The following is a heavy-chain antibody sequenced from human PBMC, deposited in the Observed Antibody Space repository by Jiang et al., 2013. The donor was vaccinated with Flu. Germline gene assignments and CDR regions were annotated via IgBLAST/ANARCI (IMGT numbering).Heavy chain of an antibody. J-gene: IGHJ4*02. Sequence: VQLVESGGGVVQPGRSVRLSCAASGFTFRTYGMHWVRQAPGKGLEWLAIISYDGGSKYYADSVKGRFTVSRDNSKSTLYLQMNSLRADDTAVYYCAKDKVSYFYHGSGYIFDYWGQGTLVTVSS. D-gene: IGHD3-22*01. CDR3: AKDKVSYFYHGSGYIFDY. V-gene: IGHV3-30*18. CDR2: ISYDGGSK. CDR1: GFTFRTYG.